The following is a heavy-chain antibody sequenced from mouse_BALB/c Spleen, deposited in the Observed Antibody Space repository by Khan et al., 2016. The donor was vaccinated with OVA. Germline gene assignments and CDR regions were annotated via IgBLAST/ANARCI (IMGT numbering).Heavy chain of an antibody. J-gene: IGHJ3*01. CDR1: AYTFTDYY. CDR3: ARRNYFGYTFAY. CDR2: ISPGSGDT. V-gene: IGHV1-77*01. Sequence: VELVESGAELARPGASVKLSCKASAYTFTDYYINWVKQRSGQGLEWIGEISPGSGDTYYNEKFKGKATLTAYKSSTTAYMQLSSLTSEASAVYCCARRNYFGYTFAYWGQGTLVTVSA. D-gene: IGHD1-2*01.